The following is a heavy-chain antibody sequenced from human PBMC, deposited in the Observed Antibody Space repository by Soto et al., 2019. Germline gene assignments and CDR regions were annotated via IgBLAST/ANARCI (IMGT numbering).Heavy chain of an antibody. CDR3: ARDGLPDDFRSGGYWFDP. CDR1: GFTFRTFA. Sequence: PGGSLRLSCVVSGFTFRTFAFHWVRQAPGEGLEWVALISHDGRIEKYADSVKGRFTISRDNSKNTLYMQMDSLRLEDTGVYYCARDGLPDDFRSGGYWFDPWGQGAQVTVSS. CDR2: ISHDGRIE. D-gene: IGHD3-3*01. V-gene: IGHV3-30-3*01. J-gene: IGHJ5*02.